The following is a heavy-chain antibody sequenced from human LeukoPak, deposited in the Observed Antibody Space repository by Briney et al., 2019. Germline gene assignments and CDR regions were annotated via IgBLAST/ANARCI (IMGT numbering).Heavy chain of an antibody. D-gene: IGHD4-17*01. CDR2: FDPEDGET. CDR1: GYTLTELS. CDR3: ARGLLVDGDFIDY. Sequence: ASVKVSCKVSGYTLTELSMHWVRQAPGKGLEWMGGFDPEDGETIYAQKFQGRVTMTEDTSTDTAYMELSRLRSDDTAVYYCARGLLVDGDFIDYWGQGTLVTVSS. J-gene: IGHJ4*02. V-gene: IGHV1-24*01.